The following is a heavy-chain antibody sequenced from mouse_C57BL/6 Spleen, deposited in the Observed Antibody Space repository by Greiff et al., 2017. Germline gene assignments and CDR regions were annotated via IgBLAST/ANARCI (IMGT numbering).Heavy chain of an antibody. CDR2: ISDGGSYT. CDR3: AREGGTVVAAYYAMDY. Sequence: EVQRVEPGGGLVKPGGSLKLSCAASGFTFSSYAMSWVRQTPEKRLEWVATISDGGSYTYYPDNVKGRFTISRDTAKNNLYLKKSHLKSDDTAMYYCAREGGTVVAAYYAMDYWGQGTSVTVSS. D-gene: IGHD1-1*01. J-gene: IGHJ4*01. CDR1: GFTFSSYA. V-gene: IGHV5-4*01.